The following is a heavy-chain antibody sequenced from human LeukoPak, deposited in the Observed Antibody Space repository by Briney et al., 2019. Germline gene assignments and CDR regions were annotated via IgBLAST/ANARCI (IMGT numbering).Heavy chain of an antibody. CDR1: GYTFTVYY. V-gene: IGHV1-2*02. J-gene: IGHJ4*02. CDR3: ARSYQLHSDFDY. CDR2: INPSSGGT. Sequence: ASVKVSCKASGYTFTVYYMNWVRQAPGQGLEWMGWINPSSGGTNYAQKFQGRVTMTRDTSISTAYMELSRLRSDDTAVYYCARSYQLHSDFDYWGQGILVTVSS. D-gene: IGHD2-2*01.